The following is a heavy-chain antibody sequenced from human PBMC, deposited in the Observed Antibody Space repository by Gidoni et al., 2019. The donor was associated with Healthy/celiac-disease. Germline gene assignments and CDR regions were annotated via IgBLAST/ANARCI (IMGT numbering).Heavy chain of an antibody. CDR1: GYSVTSYW. CDR3: ARGRVGVVYMDV. V-gene: IGHV5-10-1*01. J-gene: IGHJ6*03. Sequence: EVQLVQSGAEVKKPGEALRISCKGSGYSVTSYWVSWVRQMPGKGLEWLGRMVPSDSYTNYSPSFQGHVTISADKSISTAYLQWSSLKASDTAMYYCARGRVGVVYMDVWGKGTTVTVSS. D-gene: IGHD1-26*01. CDR2: MVPSDSYT.